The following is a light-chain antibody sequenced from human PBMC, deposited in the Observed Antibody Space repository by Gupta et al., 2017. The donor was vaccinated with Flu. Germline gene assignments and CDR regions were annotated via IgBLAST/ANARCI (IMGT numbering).Light chain of an antibody. Sequence: VLTHPPLPPPVTLGYTPPISCRSSQSLVHSDGNTYLSWLQQRPGQPPRLLIYKISNRFSGVPDRFSGSGAGTDFTLKISRVEAEDVGVYYCMQATQLGYTFGQGTKLEIK. CDR2: KIS. V-gene: IGKV2-24*01. CDR1: QSLVHSDGNTY. J-gene: IGKJ2*01. CDR3: MQATQLGYT.